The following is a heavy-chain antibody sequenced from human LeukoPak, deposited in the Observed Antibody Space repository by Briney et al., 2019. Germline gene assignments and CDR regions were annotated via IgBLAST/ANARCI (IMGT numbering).Heavy chain of an antibody. CDR1: GYSFSSNW. V-gene: IGHV5-51*01. D-gene: IGHD2-2*01. CDR3: ARVITSSHYYYYMDA. CDR2: IYPGDSDT. J-gene: IGHJ6*03. Sequence: GESLKISCKGPGYSFSSNWIGWVRQMPGKGLEWMGVIYPGDSDTTYSPSFQGQVTISADKSINTAYLQWSSLKASDTAMYYCARVITSSHYYYYMDAWGKGTTVTVSS.